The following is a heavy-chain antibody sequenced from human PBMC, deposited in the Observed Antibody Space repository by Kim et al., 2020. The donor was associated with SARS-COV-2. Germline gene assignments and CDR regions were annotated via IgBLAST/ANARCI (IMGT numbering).Heavy chain of an antibody. D-gene: IGHD6-19*01. Sequence: GGSLRLSCAASGFTFSSYAMHWVRQAPGKGLEWVAVISYDGSNKYYADSVKGRFTISRDNSKNTLYLQMNSLRAEDTAVYYCARDHSSSGWYLRWFDPWGPGTLVTVSS. V-gene: IGHV3-30*04. CDR3: ARDHSSSGWYLRWFDP. CDR1: GFTFSSYA. CDR2: ISYDGSNK. J-gene: IGHJ5*02.